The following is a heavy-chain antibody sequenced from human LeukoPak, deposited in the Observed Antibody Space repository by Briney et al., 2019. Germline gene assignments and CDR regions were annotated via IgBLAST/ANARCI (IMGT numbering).Heavy chain of an antibody. D-gene: IGHD2-21*02. J-gene: IGHJ4*02. V-gene: IGHV3-23*01. Sequence: GGSLRLSCAASGFTFSSYSMSWVRQAAGKGLEWVSAIDSSGGYTYYVDSVKGRFTISRDNSENTLFLQMSSLRAEDTAIYYCARDTTDCGGDCFQGYWGQGTLVTVSS. CDR2: IDSSGGYT. CDR1: GFTFSSYS. CDR3: ARDTTDCGGDCFQGY.